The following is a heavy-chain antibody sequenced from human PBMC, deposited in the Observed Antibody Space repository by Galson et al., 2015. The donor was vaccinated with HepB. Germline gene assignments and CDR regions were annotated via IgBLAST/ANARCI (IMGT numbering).Heavy chain of an antibody. CDR3: AREDIRFLEWLGYYSDL. D-gene: IGHD3-3*01. Sequence: SLRLSCAGSGFTFRSYSINWVRQTPGQGLEWVSSIDSKDEYGNYADSVKGRFTISRDNAKNSVYLQMNSLRAEDTALYYCAREDIRFLEWLGYYSDLWGRGTLVTVSS. J-gene: IGHJ2*01. CDR2: IDSKDEYG. CDR1: GFTFRSYS. V-gene: IGHV3-21*06.